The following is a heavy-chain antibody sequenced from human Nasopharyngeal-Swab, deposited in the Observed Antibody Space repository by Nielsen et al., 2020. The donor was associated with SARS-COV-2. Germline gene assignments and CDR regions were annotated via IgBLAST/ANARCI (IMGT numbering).Heavy chain of an antibody. D-gene: IGHD6-13*01. Sequence: GESLKISCVASGFTFSSYWMSWVRQAPGKGLEWVANIKQDGSEKYYVDSVKGRFTISRDNAKNSLYLQMNSLRAEDTAVYYCARDSDIPYSGYGMDVWGQGTTVTVSS. V-gene: IGHV3-7*01. CDR1: GFTFSSYW. CDR3: ARDSDIPYSGYGMDV. J-gene: IGHJ6*02. CDR2: IKQDGSEK.